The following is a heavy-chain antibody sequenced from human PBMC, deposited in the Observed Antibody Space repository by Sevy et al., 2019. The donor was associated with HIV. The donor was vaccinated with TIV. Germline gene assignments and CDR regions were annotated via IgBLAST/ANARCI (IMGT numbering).Heavy chain of an antibody. CDR1: GFTFSSYG. V-gene: IGHV3-30*02. J-gene: IGHJ4*02. CDR2: IRYDGSNK. CDR3: AKGVAVAGNRDFDY. Sequence: GGSLRLSCAASGFTFSSYGMHWARQAPGKGLEWVAFIRYDGSNKYYADSVKGRFTISRDNSKNTLYLQMNSLRAEDTAVYYCAKGVAVAGNRDFDYWGQGTLVTVSS. D-gene: IGHD6-19*01.